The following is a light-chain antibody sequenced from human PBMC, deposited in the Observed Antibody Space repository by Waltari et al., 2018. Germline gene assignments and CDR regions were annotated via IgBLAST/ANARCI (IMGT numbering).Light chain of an antibody. J-gene: IGKJ1*01. Sequence: DIQMTQSPSSLSASVGDRVTITCRASQDISNSSAWYQQKPGKAPKLLLYAASRLQSGVPSRFSGSASGTDYTLTIGSLQPEDLATYYCQQYYNNPRTFGQGTMVEIE. CDR3: QQYYNNPRT. CDR2: AAS. V-gene: IGKV1-NL1*01. CDR1: QDISNS.